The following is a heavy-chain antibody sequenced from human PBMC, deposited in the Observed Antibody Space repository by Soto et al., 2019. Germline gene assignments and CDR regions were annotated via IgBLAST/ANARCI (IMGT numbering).Heavy chain of an antibody. Sequence: SENLSLTCDVFGGKITNFYLNRRRKPAGKGLEWIGRIYARGTTNYNPSLKSRVTTSGDTTKNHFSLRLTSVTAVDTATYYCARVFSVRDIGDLSASYYYGLDVWGPGTTVTVSS. CDR2: IYARGTT. V-gene: IGHV4-4*07. J-gene: IGHJ6*02. D-gene: IGHD2-21*01. CDR3: ARVFSVRDIGDLSASYYYGLDV. CDR1: GGKITNFY.